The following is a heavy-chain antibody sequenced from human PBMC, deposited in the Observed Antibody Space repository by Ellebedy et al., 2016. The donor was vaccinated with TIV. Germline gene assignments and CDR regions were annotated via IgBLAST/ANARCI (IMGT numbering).Heavy chain of an antibody. CDR1: GFNFSTYT. Sequence: GESLKISCAASGFNFSTYTMHWVRQAPGKGLEWVYYISSASNTIYYADSVKGRFTISRDNAKNSLYLQMNSLSDEDTAVYYCARYPSDFRNGYGMDVWGQGTTFTVSS. V-gene: IGHV3-48*02. CDR2: ISSASNTI. J-gene: IGHJ6*02. CDR3: ARYPSDFRNGYGMDV. D-gene: IGHD3/OR15-3a*01.